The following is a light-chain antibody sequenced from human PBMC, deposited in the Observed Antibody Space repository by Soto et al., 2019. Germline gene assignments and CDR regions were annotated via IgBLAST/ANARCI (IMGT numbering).Light chain of an antibody. Sequence: EIVLTQSPGTLSLSPGERATLSCRASQKISSNNLAWYQQKPGQAPRLLIYDASNRATGIPARFSGSGSGTEFTLTISSLQSEDFAVYYCQQYDNWPPITFGQGTR. CDR1: QKISSNN. CDR2: DAS. CDR3: QQYDNWPPIT. J-gene: IGKJ5*01. V-gene: IGKV3-15*01.